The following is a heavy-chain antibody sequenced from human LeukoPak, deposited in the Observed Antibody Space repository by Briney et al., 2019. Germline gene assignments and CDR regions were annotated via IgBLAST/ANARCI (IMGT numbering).Heavy chain of an antibody. J-gene: IGHJ1*01. D-gene: IGHD2-2*01. Sequence: SETLSLTCTVSGGSISSSSYYWGWIRQPPGKGLEWIGSIYYSGSTYYNPSLKSRVTISVDTSKNQFSLKLSSVTAADTAVYYCARLIVVVPAAISMPAEYFQHWGQGTLVTVSS. V-gene: IGHV4-39*01. CDR2: IYYSGST. CDR1: GGSISSSSYY. CDR3: ARLIVVVPAAISMPAEYFQH.